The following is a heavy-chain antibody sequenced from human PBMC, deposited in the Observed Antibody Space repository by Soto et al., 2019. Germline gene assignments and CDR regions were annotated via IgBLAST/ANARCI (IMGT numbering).Heavy chain of an antibody. V-gene: IGHV3-23*01. CDR2: IRGTDGTT. CDR1: GFTFSDYA. Sequence: VQLLESGGGLVQPGGSLRLSCAASGFTFSDYAMSWVRQAPGKGLEWVSTIRGTDGTTYYADSVKGRFTISRDNSKNTLHLQMNSLRAEDAAIYYCARKGGSFYGPFDFWGQGTLVTVSS. J-gene: IGHJ4*02. CDR3: ARKGGSFYGPFDF. D-gene: IGHD1-26*01.